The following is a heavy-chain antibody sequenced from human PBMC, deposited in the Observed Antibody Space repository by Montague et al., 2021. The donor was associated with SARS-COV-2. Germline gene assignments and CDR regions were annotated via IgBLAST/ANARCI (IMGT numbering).Heavy chain of an antibody. CDR3: ARQTEGYGPGKYPSVWFDP. D-gene: IGHD4-17*01. CDR1: GESVSGYY. J-gene: IGHJ5*02. CDR2: INHSGST. V-gene: IGHV4-34*01. Sequence: SETLSLTCAVYGESVSGYYWSWIRQPPGKGLEWIGEINHSGSTDYNPSLNSRATISVDTSKNQFSLEVTSVTAADTAVYYCARQTEGYGPGKYPSVWFDPWGQGILITVSS.